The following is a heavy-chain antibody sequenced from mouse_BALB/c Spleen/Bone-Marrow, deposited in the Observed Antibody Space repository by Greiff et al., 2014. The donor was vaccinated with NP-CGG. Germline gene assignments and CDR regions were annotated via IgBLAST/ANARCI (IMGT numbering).Heavy chain of an antibody. V-gene: IGHV1S33*01. J-gene: IGHJ4*01. Sequence: SGPELVKPGALVKISCKASGYTFTSYDINWVKQRPGQGLEWIGWIYPGDGSTKYNEKFKGKATLTADKSSSTAYMQLSSLTSENSAVYFCAGNGNYRYAMDYWGQGTSVTVSS. CDR1: GYTFTSYD. CDR3: AGNGNYRYAMDY. D-gene: IGHD2-1*01. CDR2: IYPGDGST.